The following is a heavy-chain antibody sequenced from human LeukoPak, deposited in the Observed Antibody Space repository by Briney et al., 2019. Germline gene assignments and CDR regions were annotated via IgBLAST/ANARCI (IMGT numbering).Heavy chain of an antibody. CDR2: ISAYNGNT. Sequence: ASVKVSCKASGYTFTTSAMNWVRQAPGQGLEWMGWISAYNGNTNYAQKLQGRVTMTTDTSTSTAYMELRSLRSDDTAVYYCARASGAFDIWGQGTMVTVSS. V-gene: IGHV1-18*01. CDR3: ARASGAFDI. J-gene: IGHJ3*02. CDR1: GYTFTTSA.